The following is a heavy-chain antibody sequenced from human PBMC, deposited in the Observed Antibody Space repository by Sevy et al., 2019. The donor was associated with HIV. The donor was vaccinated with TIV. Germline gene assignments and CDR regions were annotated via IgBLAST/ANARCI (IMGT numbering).Heavy chain of an antibody. V-gene: IGHV3-30*04. CDR1: GFRLNTYA. Sequence: GGSLRLSCSASGFRLNTYAMHWVRQDPGKGLEWVSVISSTGNFESYAASVKGRFTISKDNSKNTVSLQMNSLRPEDTAMYYCARDAGYTTKFHPLHWGQGTLVTVSS. CDR2: ISSTGNFE. CDR3: ARDAGYTTKFHPLH. D-gene: IGHD5-12*01. J-gene: IGHJ4*02.